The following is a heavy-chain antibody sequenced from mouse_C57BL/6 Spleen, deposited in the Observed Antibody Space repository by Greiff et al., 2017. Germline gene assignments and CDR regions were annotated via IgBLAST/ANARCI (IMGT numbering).Heavy chain of an antibody. J-gene: IGHJ2*01. CDR3: ARGELGQIYCDY. D-gene: IGHD4-1*01. CDR1: CYTFTSYW. V-gene: IGHV1-7*01. CDR2: INPSSGYT. Sequence: VKLPQSGAELAQPGASVKLSCKASCYTFTSYWMHWVKQSPGQGLELIGYINPSSGYTKYNQKFKDKATLTADKSSSTAYMQLSSLTYEDSAVYYCARGELGQIYCDYWGQGTTLAVCS.